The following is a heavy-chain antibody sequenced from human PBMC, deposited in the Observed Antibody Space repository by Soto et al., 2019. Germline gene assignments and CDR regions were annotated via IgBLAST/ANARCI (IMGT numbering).Heavy chain of an antibody. D-gene: IGHD3-3*01. CDR1: GYNFAGYW. J-gene: IGHJ4*02. Sequence: GESLKISCKGSGYNFAGYWIAWVRQMPGKGLELMGIIYPSDSDTRYRPSFQGQVTISADKSISSAYLQWSSLRASDTAMYYCARGGVSTSTFDYWAQGTEVTVSS. CDR3: ARGGVSTSTFDY. V-gene: IGHV5-51*01. CDR2: IYPSDSDT.